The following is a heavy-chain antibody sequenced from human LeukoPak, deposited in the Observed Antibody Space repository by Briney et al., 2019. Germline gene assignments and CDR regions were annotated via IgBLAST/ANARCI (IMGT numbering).Heavy chain of an antibody. CDR3: ARSGSDFDC. D-gene: IGHD1-26*01. V-gene: IGHV3-7*01. J-gene: IGHJ4*02. CDR2: IKQDGSEK. Sequence: GGSLRLSCAASGFSFRSHGMHWVRQAPGKGLEWVANIKQDGSEKNYVDSVKGRFTISRDNAKNSQYLQINSLRVEDTAVYYCARSGSDFDCWGQGTLVSVSS. CDR1: GFSFRSHG.